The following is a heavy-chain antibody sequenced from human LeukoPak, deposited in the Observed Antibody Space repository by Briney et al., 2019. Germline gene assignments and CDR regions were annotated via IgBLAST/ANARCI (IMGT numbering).Heavy chain of an antibody. CDR2: IKSIADGGAI. CDR3: ITGV. CDR1: GLNMSDAR. V-gene: IGHV3-15*01. J-gene: IGHJ3*01. Sequence: GGSLRLSCAASGLNMSDARMSWVRQIPGKGLEWVGRIKSIADGGAIDYTAPVRGRFTISRDDLKNVMYLQMNSLQIDDTGVYYCITGVWGQGTRVTVSS.